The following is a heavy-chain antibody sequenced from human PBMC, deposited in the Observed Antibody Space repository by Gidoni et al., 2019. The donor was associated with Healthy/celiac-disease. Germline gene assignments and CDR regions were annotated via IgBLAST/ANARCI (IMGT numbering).Heavy chain of an antibody. J-gene: IGHJ3*02. CDR2: ISSSSSYI. CDR1: GFTFRSYS. Sequence: EVQLVASGGGLVKPGGSLRLSCAASGFTFRSYSMNWVRQAPGTGLEWVSSISSSSSYIYYADSVKGRFTISRDNAKNSLYLQMNSLRAEDTAVYYCARDLSGSYLGDDAFDIWGQGTMVTVSS. D-gene: IGHD1-26*01. V-gene: IGHV3-21*01. CDR3: ARDLSGSYLGDDAFDI.